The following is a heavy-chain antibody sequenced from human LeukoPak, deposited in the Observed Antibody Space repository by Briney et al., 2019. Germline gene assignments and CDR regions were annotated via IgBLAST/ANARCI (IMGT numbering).Heavy chain of an antibody. CDR3: ARGGILTGPWRSFDY. V-gene: IGHV4-59*01. D-gene: IGHD3-9*01. Sequence: SETLSLTCTVSGDSISVYYWSWIRQPPGKGLEWIGYIYYSGSTNYNPSLKSRVTISVDTSKNQFSLKLSSVTAADTAVYYCARGGILTGPWRSFDYWGQGTLVTVSS. CDR1: GDSISVYY. CDR2: IYYSGST. J-gene: IGHJ4*02.